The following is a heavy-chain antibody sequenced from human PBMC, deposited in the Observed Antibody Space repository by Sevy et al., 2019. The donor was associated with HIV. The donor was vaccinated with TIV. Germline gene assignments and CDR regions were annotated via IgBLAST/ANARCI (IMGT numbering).Heavy chain of an antibody. J-gene: IGHJ6*02. Sequence: GGSPRLSCAASGFTFNFYGMHWVRQAPGKGLEWVALISYDGNLKYYADSAKGRLTISRDNSKNTLYLQMNSLRPEDTAVYYCVKAPNDYDNSGWAGLEVWGQGTTVTVSS. CDR2: ISYDGNLK. CDR1: GFTFNFYG. D-gene: IGHD3-22*01. V-gene: IGHV3-30*18. CDR3: VKAPNDYDNSGWAGLEV.